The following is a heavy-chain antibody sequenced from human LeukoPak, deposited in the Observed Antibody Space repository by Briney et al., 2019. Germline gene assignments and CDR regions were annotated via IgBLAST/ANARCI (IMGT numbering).Heavy chain of an antibody. CDR1: GFTFSSYG. CDR3: ARDGEYYDSSGYYFRGPFDY. J-gene: IGHJ4*02. V-gene: IGHV3-33*01. CDR2: IWYDGSNK. Sequence: GGSLRLSCAASGFTFSSYGMHWVRQAPGKGLEWVAVIWYDGSNKYYADSVKGRFTISRDNSKNTLYLQMNSLRAEDTAVYYCARDGEYYDSSGYYFRGPFDYWGLGTLVTVSS. D-gene: IGHD3-22*01.